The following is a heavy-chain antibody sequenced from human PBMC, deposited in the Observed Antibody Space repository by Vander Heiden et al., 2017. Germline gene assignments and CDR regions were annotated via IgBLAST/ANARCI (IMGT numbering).Heavy chain of an antibody. V-gene: IGHV4-31*03. CDR1: GGSISSGGYY. Sequence: QVQLQESGPGLVKPSQTLSLTCTVSGGSISSGGYYWSWIRQHPGKGLEWIGYIYYSGSTYYNPSLKSRVTISVDTAKNQFSLKLSSVTAADTAVYYCARELTYYYDSSGDDKRPTQDAFDIWGQGTMVTVSS. CDR2: IYYSGST. CDR3: ARELTYYYDSSGDDKRPTQDAFDI. J-gene: IGHJ3*02. D-gene: IGHD3-22*01.